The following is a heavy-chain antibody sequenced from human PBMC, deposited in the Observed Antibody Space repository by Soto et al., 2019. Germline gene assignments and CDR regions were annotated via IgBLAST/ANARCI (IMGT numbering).Heavy chain of an antibody. D-gene: IGHD6-19*01. CDR2: ISWNSGRI. CDR3: EKGGAGWDFDY. CDR1: GFTCDDYG. Sequence: GGSLRLSCAASGFTCDDYGMHWVRQAPGKGLEWVSGISWNSGRIGYADSVKGRFTISRDNAKNSLYLQMNSLRAEDTALYYYEKGGAGWDFDYWGQGTLVTVSS. J-gene: IGHJ4*02. V-gene: IGHV3-9*01.